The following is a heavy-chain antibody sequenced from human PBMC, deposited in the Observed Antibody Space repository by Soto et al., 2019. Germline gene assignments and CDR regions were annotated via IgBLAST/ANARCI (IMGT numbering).Heavy chain of an antibody. D-gene: IGHD3-16*01. CDR1: GGSFSGYY. CDR3: ARGHSYASLGYGMDV. CDR2: INHSGST. V-gene: IGHV4-34*01. Sequence: SETLSLTCAVYGGSFSGYYWSWIRQPPGKGLEWIGEINHSGSTNYNPSLKSRVTISVDTSKKQFSRNLSSVTAADTAVYSCARGHSYASLGYGMDVWGQGTTVTVSS. J-gene: IGHJ6*02.